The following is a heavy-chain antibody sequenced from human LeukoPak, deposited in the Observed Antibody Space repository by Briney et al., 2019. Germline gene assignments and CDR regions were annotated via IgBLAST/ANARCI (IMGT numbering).Heavy chain of an antibody. CDR1: GFTFSSNA. J-gene: IGHJ4*02. D-gene: IGHD3-10*01. V-gene: IGHV3-30*01. CDR2: ISYDGGIT. Sequence: GGSLRLSCAASGFTFSSNAMHWVRQAPGKGLEWVAVISYDGGITYYADSVKGRFTISRDNSKNTLYLRLNSLRAEDMAVYYCARDSTYYYDSGSSGPHYFDYWGQGTLVTVSS. CDR3: ARDSTYYYDSGSSGPHYFDY.